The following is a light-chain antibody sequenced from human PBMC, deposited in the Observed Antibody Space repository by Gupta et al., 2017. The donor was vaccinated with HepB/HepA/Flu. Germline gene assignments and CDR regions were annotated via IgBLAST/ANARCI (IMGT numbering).Light chain of an antibody. CDR2: GAS. J-gene: IGKJ1*01. CDR3: QQRDSTPTT. CDR1: QRISSY. Sequence: DIQMTQSPSSLSASVGDRVTITCRASQRISSYLNWYQQKPGKAPKLLIFGASRVKSGVPSRFSGSGSGTDFTLTISSLQPEDFATYYCQQRDSTPTTFGQGTKVEIK. V-gene: IGKV1-39*01.